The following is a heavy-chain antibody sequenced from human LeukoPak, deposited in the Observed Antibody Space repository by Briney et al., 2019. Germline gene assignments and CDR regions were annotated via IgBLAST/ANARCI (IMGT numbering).Heavy chain of an antibody. CDR3: ARDPTRDDC. J-gene: IGHJ4*02. CDR1: GFTFSSYS. V-gene: IGHV3-21*01. D-gene: IGHD2-21*01. CDR2: ITSRGNT. Sequence: GGSLRLSCAAAGFTFSSYSMNWVRQAPGQGLEWVSSITSRGNTFYADSVKGRFTISRDNAKNSLYLQMNSLRAEDTAVYYCARDPTRDDCWGQGTLVTVSS.